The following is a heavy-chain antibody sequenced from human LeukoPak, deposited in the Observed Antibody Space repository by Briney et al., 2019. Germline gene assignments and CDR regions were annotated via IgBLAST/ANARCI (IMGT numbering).Heavy chain of an antibody. CDR1: GFTVSTNH. CDR2: IYNDGNT. J-gene: IGHJ6*03. CDR3: ARDREVVTAKAQMDV. D-gene: IGHD2-21*02. Sequence: GGSLRLSCAVSGFTVSTNHMSWARQAPGRGLEWVSVIYNDGNTYYTDSVKGRFTISRDNSKNTVFLQMNSLRVEDTAVYYCARDREVVTAKAQMDVWGKGTTVTVSS. V-gene: IGHV3-53*01.